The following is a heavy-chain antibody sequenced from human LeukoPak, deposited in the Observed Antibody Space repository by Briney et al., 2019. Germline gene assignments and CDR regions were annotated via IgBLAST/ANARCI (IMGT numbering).Heavy chain of an antibody. V-gene: IGHV3-21*01. CDR2: ISSSSSYI. D-gene: IGHD4-17*01. CDR1: GFTFSSYS. Sequence: GGSLRLSCAASGFTFSSYSMNWVRQAPGKGLEWVSSISSSSSYIYYADSVKGRFTISRDNSKNTLYLQMNSLRAEDTAVYYCAKEGNTVTIVSDYWGQGTLVTVSS. J-gene: IGHJ4*02. CDR3: AKEGNTVTIVSDY.